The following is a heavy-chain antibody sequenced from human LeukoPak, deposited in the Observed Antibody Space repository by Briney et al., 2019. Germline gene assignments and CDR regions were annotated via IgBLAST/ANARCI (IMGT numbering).Heavy chain of an antibody. CDR2: IRGSGGST. CDR1: GFTFSSYA. V-gene: IGHV3-23*01. J-gene: IGHJ6*04. CDR3: AKGGLGQTYYYGMDV. Sequence: GRSMRLSCAAYGFTFSSYAMSWVRQAQGKGLEWVSAIRGSGGSTYYADSVKGRFTISRDNSTNTLYLQMNSLRAEDTAVYYCAKGGLGQTYYYGMDVWGKGTTVTVSS. D-gene: IGHD3-22*01.